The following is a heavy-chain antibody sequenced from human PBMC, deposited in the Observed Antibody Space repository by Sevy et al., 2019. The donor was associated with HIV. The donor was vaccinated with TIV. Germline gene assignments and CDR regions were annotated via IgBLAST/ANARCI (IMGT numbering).Heavy chain of an antibody. V-gene: IGHV1-2*06. CDR3: AREAGGTYYGLIDF. Sequence: ASVNVSCRASGYTFTDNYVHWVRQAPGQGLEWMGRINPKSGGTKYAQNFKGRFTMTRDTSIRTAYMEVNRLRFDDTALYYCAREAGGTYYGLIDFWGQGSLVTVSS. CDR2: INPKSGGT. J-gene: IGHJ4*02. CDR1: GYTFTDNY. D-gene: IGHD1-26*01.